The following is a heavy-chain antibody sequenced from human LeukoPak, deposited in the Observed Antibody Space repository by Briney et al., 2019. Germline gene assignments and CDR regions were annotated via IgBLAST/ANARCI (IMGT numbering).Heavy chain of an antibody. Sequence: SETLSLTCTVSGGSISSYYWSRIRQPPGKGLEWIGYIYYSGSTNYNPSLKSRVTISVDTSKNQFSLKLSSVTAADTAVYYCARIYPSAVWGQGTLVTVSS. CDR1: GGSISSYY. V-gene: IGHV4-59*08. J-gene: IGHJ4*02. D-gene: IGHD6-19*01. CDR3: ARIYPSAV. CDR2: IYYSGST.